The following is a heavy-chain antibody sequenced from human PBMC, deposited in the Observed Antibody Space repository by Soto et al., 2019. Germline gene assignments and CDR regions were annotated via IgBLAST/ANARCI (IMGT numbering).Heavy chain of an antibody. D-gene: IGHD6-19*01. Sequence: QVQLQQWGAGLLKASETLSLTCVVSGGSFSGYFWTWIRQSPGRGLEWIGEISHSGSRNYNPAFQSRVIISVDSSKNHVSLKLSSVTAADSATYFCARGLAYDRPITVAEPFDSWGAGTLVTVSS. CDR2: ISHSGSR. CDR1: GGSFSGYF. J-gene: IGHJ4*02. V-gene: IGHV4-34*02. CDR3: ARGLAYDRPITVAEPFDS.